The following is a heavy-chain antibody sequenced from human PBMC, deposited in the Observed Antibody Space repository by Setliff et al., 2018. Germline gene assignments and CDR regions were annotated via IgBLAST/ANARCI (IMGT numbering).Heavy chain of an antibody. CDR1: GGSISGASIRSYY. Sequence: SETLSLTCTVSGGSISGASIRSYYWSWIRQPPGKGLEFIGYVYYSGTTNYDPSLKSRVTISVDTSKNQFSLKLSSVTAADTAIYYCARGGTYRYFDYWGQGILVTVSS. CDR3: ARGGTYRYFDY. CDR2: VYYSGTT. J-gene: IGHJ4*02. V-gene: IGHV4-61*01.